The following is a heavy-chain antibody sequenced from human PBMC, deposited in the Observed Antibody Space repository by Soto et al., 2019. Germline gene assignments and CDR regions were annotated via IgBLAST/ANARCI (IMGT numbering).Heavy chain of an antibody. D-gene: IGHD3-16*02. J-gene: IGHJ4*02. CDR1: EYTFSDA. CDR2: ISGSGGST. Sequence: EVQLVESGGGLVKPGGSLRLSCVVFEYTFSDAWMSWVRQAPGKGLEWVSAISGSGGSTYYADSVKGRFTISRDNSKNTLYLQMNSLRAEDTAVYYCAKVSHYDYVWGSYRNTPYYFDYWGQGTLVTVS. V-gene: IGHV3-23*04. CDR3: AKVSHYDYVWGSYRNTPYYFDY.